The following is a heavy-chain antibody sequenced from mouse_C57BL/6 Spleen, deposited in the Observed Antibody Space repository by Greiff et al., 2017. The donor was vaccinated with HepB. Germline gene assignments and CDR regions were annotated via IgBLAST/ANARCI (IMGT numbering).Heavy chain of an antibody. J-gene: IGHJ3*01. CDR1: GYSITSGYY. D-gene: IGHD1-1*01. CDR2: ISYDGSN. V-gene: IGHV3-6*01. CDR3: ARGGSSYGFAY. Sequence: ESGPGLVKPSQSLSLTCSVTGYSITSGYYWNWIRQFPGNKLEWMGYISYDGSNNYNPSLKNRISITRDTSKNQFFLKLNSVTTEDTATYYCARGGSSYGFAYWGQGTLVTVSA.